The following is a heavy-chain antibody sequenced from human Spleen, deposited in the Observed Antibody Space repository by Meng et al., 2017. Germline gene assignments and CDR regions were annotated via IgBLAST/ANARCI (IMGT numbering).Heavy chain of an antibody. CDR1: GFTFSSYS. CDR2: INTDGSTT. V-gene: IGHV3-74*01. CDR3: TNDRLNH. D-gene: IGHD1-1*01. J-gene: IGHJ1*01. Sequence: ESLKISCAASGFTFSSYSMNWVRQAPGKGLVWVSRINTDGSTTTYADSVKGRFTISRDNAKNTLYLQMNSLRAEDTAVYYCTNDRLNHWGQGTLVTVSS.